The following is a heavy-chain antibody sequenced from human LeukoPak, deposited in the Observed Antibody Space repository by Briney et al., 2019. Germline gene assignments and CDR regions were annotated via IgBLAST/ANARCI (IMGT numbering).Heavy chain of an antibody. J-gene: IGHJ4*02. Sequence: ASVKVSCKAFGYTFTSYYMHWVRQAPGQGLEWMGIINPSGGGTTYAQRFQGRVTMTRDTSTSTVYMDLSSLTSEDTAVYYCARGGGDYGDNWGQGTLVTVSS. D-gene: IGHD3-10*01. CDR2: INPSGGGT. V-gene: IGHV1-46*01. CDR1: GYTFTSYY. CDR3: ARGGGDYGDN.